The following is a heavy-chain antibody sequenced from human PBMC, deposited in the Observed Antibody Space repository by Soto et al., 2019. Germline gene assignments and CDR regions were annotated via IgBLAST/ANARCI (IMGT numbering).Heavy chain of an antibody. J-gene: IGHJ4*02. CDR1: GDSVSSNSAA. D-gene: IGHD3-9*01. V-gene: IGHV6-1*01. CDR2: TYYRSKWYN. Sequence: PSQTLSLTCAISGDSVSSNSAAWNWIRQSPSRGLEWLGRTYYRSKWYNDYAVSVKSRITINPDTSKDQFSLQLNSVTPEDTAVYYCARGNILTGYYIFDYWGQGTLVTVSS. CDR3: ARGNILTGYYIFDY.